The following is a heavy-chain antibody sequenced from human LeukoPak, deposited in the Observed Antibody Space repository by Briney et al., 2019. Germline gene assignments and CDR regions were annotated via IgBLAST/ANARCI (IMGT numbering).Heavy chain of an antibody. CDR3: AREATGSSYCSGGSCLDAFDI. J-gene: IGHJ3*02. Sequence: GGSLRLSCAASGFTFSSYWMSWVRQAPGKGLEWVANIKQDGSEKYYADSVKGRFTISRDNAKNSLYLQMNSLRAEDTAVYYCAREATGSSYCSGGSCLDAFDIWGQGTMVTVSS. CDR2: IKQDGSEK. CDR1: GFTFSSYW. V-gene: IGHV3-7*01. D-gene: IGHD2-15*01.